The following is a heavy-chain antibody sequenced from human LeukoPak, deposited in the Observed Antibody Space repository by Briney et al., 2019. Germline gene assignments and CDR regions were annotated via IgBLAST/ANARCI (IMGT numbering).Heavy chain of an antibody. CDR2: ISAYNGNT. CDR1: GYTFTSYG. CDR3: ARDATYGSGSYFLSHDAFDI. J-gene: IGHJ3*02. Sequence: ASVKVSCKASGYTFTSYGISWVRQAPGQGREWMGWISAYNGNTNYAQKLQGRDTMTTDTSTSTAYMELRSLRSDDTAVYYCARDATYGSGSYFLSHDAFDIWGQGTMVTVSS. D-gene: IGHD3-10*01. V-gene: IGHV1-18*01.